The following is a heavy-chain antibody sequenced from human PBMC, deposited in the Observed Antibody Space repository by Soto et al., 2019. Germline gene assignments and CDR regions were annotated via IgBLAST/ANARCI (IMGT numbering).Heavy chain of an antibody. D-gene: IGHD2-21*01. CDR2: ISLRHHST. Sequence: GASVKGSCKTSGYTFVDYFIHWVRQAPGQGLEWMGIISLRHHSTSYAQKFQDRLSVTRDPSSTTIYMELSSLRSEDTAVYYCARELYSCGAECPYSTHYRGQATPVTVSS. V-gene: IGHV1-46*01. CDR1: GYTFVDYF. CDR3: ARELYSCGAECPYSTHY. J-gene: IGHJ4*02.